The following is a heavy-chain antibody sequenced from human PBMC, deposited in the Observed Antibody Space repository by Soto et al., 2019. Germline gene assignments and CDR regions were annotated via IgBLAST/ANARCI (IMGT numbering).Heavy chain of an antibody. Sequence: GVLRLSCAASGFTFSSYAVSWVRQAPGKGPEWISSISGSGSTIYYADSVKGRFTISRDNSKNTLYLQMSSLRAEDTAVYYCAKVFYYYDSSGYYYFDYWGQGTLVTVS. D-gene: IGHD3-22*01. CDR3: AKVFYYYDSSGYYYFDY. J-gene: IGHJ4*02. V-gene: IGHV3-23*01. CDR2: ISGSGSTI. CDR1: GFTFSSYA.